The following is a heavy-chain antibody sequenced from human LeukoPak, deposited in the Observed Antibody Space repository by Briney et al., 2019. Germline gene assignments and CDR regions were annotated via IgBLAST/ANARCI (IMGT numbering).Heavy chain of an antibody. CDR3: ARDSAPVRTSWYFDL. D-gene: IGHD1-14*01. CDR2: VHYSGST. V-gene: IGHV4-59*11. Sequence: SETLSLTCTVSGGSISSHYLTWIRQPPGQALEWIGYVHYSGSTKYNPSLRSRATILLDRSKNQFSLKLSSVTAADTAVYYCARDSAPVRTSWYFDLWGRGTLVTVSS. J-gene: IGHJ2*01. CDR1: GGSISSHY.